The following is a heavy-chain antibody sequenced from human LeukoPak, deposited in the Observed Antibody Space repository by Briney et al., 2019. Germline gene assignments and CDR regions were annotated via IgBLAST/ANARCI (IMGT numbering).Heavy chain of an antibody. D-gene: IGHD4-17*01. CDR2: IIPIFGTA. CDR1: GGTFSSYA. CDR3: AIEGSLRRWAP. Sequence: ASVKVSCKASGGTFSSYAISWVRQAPGQGLEWMGRIIPIFGTANYAQKFQGRVTITTDESTSTAYMELSSLRSEDTAVYYCAIEGSLRRWAPWGQGTLVTVSS. J-gene: IGHJ5*02. V-gene: IGHV1-69*05.